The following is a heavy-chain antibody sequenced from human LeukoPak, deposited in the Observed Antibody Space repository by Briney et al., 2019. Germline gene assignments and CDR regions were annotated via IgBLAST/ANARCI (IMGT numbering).Heavy chain of an antibody. J-gene: IGHJ4*02. CDR2: MNPNSGNT. D-gene: IGHD3-9*01. CDR3: ARWGYDILTGYQH. V-gene: IGHV1-8*02. Sequence: ASVKVSCKASGYTFTSYDINWVRQATGQGLEWMGWMNPNSGNTGYAQKFQGRVTMTRDTSISTAYMELSRLRSDDTAVYYCARWGYDILTGYQHWGQGTLVTVSS. CDR1: GYTFTSYD.